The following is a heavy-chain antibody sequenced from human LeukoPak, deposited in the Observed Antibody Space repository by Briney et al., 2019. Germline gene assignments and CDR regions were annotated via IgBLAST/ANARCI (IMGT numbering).Heavy chain of an antibody. V-gene: IGHV1-18*01. CDR2: ISAYNGNT. J-gene: IGHJ6*03. CDR3: ARTPIYCSSTSCYYYYYMDV. CDR1: GYTFTSYG. Sequence: ASVKVSCKASGYTFTSYGISWVRQAPGQGLEWMGWISAYNGNTNYAQKLQGRVTMTTDISTSTAYMELRSLRSDDTAVYYCARTPIYCSSTSCYYYYYMDVWGKGTTVTVSS. D-gene: IGHD2-2*01.